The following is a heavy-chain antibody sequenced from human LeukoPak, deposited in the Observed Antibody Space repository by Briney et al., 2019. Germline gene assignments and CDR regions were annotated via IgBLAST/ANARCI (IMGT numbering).Heavy chain of an antibody. CDR1: GFTFSTYS. CDR2: ISSSSSYI. CDR3: ARGPDYYFYMDV. V-gene: IGHV3-21*01. J-gene: IGHJ6*03. Sequence: KPGGSLRLSCAASGFTFSTYSMNWVRQAPGKGPEWVSCISSSSSYIYYADSVKGRFTISRDNAKGSLYLQMNSLRAEDTAAYYCARGPDYYFYMDVWGRGTTVTVSS.